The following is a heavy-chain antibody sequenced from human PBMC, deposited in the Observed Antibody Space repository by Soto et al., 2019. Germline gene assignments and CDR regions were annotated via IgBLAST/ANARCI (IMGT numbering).Heavy chain of an antibody. V-gene: IGHV1-18*01. Sequence: ASVKVSCKASGYTFTIYGIIWVRQAPGQGLEWMGWISAYNGNTNYAQKLQGRVTMTTDTSTSTAYMELRSLRSDDTAVYYCARVHYEQWLPHFDYWGQGTLVTVSS. J-gene: IGHJ4*02. CDR3: ARVHYEQWLPHFDY. CDR1: GYTFTIYG. D-gene: IGHD6-19*01. CDR2: ISAYNGNT.